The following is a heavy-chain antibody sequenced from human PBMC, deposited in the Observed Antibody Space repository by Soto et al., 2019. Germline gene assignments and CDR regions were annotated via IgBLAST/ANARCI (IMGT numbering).Heavy chain of an antibody. CDR3: ARGRYGDY. Sequence: QVHLVQSGAELKKPGASVKVSCKGSGYDFTTYGITWVRQATGQGLEWMAWISAHNGNTDYAQKLQGRVTVTRDTSKSTAYMELSSLRSDDTAVYYCARGRYGDYWGQAALVTVSS. D-gene: IGHD1-1*01. CDR1: GYDFTTYG. J-gene: IGHJ4*02. CDR2: ISAHNGNT. V-gene: IGHV1-18*01.